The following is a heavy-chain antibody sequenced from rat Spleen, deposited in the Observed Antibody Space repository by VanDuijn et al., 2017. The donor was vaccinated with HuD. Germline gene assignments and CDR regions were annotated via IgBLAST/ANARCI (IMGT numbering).Heavy chain of an antibody. J-gene: IGHJ4*01. CDR3: ARHPDYTTDYYSPYYVMDA. V-gene: IGHV2-72*01. D-gene: IGHD1-6*01. Sequence: VQLKESGPGLVQPSQTLSLTCTVSGFSLTSYHVSWVRQPPGKSLVWMGTIWAGGGTNYNSAVQSRLSISRDTSKSQVFLKMNSLQPEDTGTYYCARHPDYTTDYYSPYYVMDAWGQGASVTVSS. CDR1: GFSLTSYH. CDR2: IWAGGGT.